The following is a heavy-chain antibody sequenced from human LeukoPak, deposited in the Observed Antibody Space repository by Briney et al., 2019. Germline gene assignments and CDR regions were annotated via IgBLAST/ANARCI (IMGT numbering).Heavy chain of an antibody. Sequence: GSAVKVSCMGSGGTFSISGFNWVRQAHGPGRAWVGRIFPLFATTEYGQKFQGRVAIAADKSTSTAYMELTSLRSEDTAVYYCATDMTLGGIIVKFYFEYWGQGSLVTVSS. J-gene: IGHJ4*02. CDR2: IFPLFATT. CDR1: GGTFSISG. CDR3: ATDMTLGGIIVKFYFEY. V-gene: IGHV1-69*06. D-gene: IGHD3-16*01.